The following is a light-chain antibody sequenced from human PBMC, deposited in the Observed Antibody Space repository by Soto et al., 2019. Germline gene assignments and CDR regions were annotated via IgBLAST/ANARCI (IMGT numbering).Light chain of an antibody. V-gene: IGKV1-9*01. CDR1: QDINTY. CDR2: PAS. J-gene: IGKJ2*03. CDR3: QHLRAYPFS. Sequence: DIQLTQSPSFLSASLGDRVTVSCLSSQDINTYLAWFQQKPGKVPQLLVYPASTLQDGVPSRFSGRGSGTEFTLTINNLQPEDFATYYCQHLRAYPFSFGQGTKVDIK.